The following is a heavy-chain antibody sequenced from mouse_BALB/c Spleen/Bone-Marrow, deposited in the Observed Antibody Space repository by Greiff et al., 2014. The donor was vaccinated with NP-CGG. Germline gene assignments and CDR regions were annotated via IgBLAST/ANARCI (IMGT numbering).Heavy chain of an antibody. CDR2: IDPANGNT. V-gene: IGHV14-3*02. J-gene: IGHJ2*01. Sequence: EVQLQQSGAELVKPGASVKLSCTASGFNIKDTYMHWVKQRPEQGLEWIGRIDPANGNTKYDPKFQGKATITADTSSNTAYLQPSSLTSEDTAVYYCARTAPENFDYWGQGTTLTVSS. CDR3: ARTAPENFDY. CDR1: GFNIKDTY. D-gene: IGHD1-2*01.